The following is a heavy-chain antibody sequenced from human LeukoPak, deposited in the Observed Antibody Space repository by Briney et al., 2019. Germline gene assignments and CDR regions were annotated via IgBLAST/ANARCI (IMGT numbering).Heavy chain of an antibody. CDR3: ARDPYGSGRGDY. Sequence: GSSVKVSCKASGGTFSSYAISWVRQAPGQGLEWMGWISAYNGNTNCAQKLQGRVTMTTDTSTSTAYMELRSLRSDDTAVYYCARDPYGSGRGDYWGQGTLVTVSS. V-gene: IGHV1-18*01. CDR2: ISAYNGNT. J-gene: IGHJ4*02. D-gene: IGHD3-10*01. CDR1: GGTFSSYA.